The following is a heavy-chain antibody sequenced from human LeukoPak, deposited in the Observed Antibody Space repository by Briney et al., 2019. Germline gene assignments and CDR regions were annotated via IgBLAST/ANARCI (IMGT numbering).Heavy chain of an antibody. CDR1: GFTFSSYG. CDR2: IKQDGSEK. J-gene: IGHJ4*02. CDR3: ARSCSYSRPCVY. V-gene: IGHV3-7*03. D-gene: IGHD3-22*01. Sequence: PGGSLRLSCAASGFTFSSYGMHWVRQAPGKGLEWVANIKQDGSEKYYVDSVKGRFTISRDNAKNSLYLQMNSLRAEDTAVYYCARSCSYSRPCVYWGQGTLVTVSS.